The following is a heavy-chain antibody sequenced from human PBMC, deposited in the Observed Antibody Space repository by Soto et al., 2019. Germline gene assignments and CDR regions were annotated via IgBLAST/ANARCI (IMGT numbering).Heavy chain of an antibody. Sequence: ASVKVSCKASGYTFTGYYMHWVRQAPGQRLEWMGWINPNSGGTNYAQKFQGWVTMTRDTSISTAYMELSRLRSDDTAVYYCARGSADIVVVPAANYYYYGMDVWGQGTTVTVSS. V-gene: IGHV1-2*04. CDR2: INPNSGGT. CDR3: ARGSADIVVVPAANYYYYGMDV. J-gene: IGHJ6*02. D-gene: IGHD2-2*01. CDR1: GYTFTGYY.